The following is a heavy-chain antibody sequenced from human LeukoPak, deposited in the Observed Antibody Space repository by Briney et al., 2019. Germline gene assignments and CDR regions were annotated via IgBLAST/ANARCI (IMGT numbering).Heavy chain of an antibody. J-gene: IGHJ4*02. CDR1: GASFSSSTYY. D-gene: IGHD3-22*01. Sequence: SETLSLTCTVSGASFSSSTYYWGWIRQPPGKGLEWIGSIYYSGSTYYNPSLKSRVTISVDTSKNQFSLKLSSVTAADTAVYYCARAVDYYDSSGYYYVDYFDYWGQGTLVTVSS. CDR2: IYYSGST. CDR3: ARAVDYYDSSGYYYVDYFDY. V-gene: IGHV4-39*07.